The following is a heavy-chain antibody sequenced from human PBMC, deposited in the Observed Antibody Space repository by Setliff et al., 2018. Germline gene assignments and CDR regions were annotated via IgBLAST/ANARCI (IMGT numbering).Heavy chain of an antibody. Sequence: SETLSLTCTVSGGSISTYYWSWIRQSAGKGLECIGRIYTDGSTKYNPSLNSRVALSIDTSKNQFSLRLSSVTAADTAVYFCARVTGFLYMDVWGKGTTVTVSS. D-gene: IGHD3-3*01. V-gene: IGHV4-4*07. J-gene: IGHJ6*03. CDR1: GGSISTYY. CDR2: IYTDGST. CDR3: ARVTGFLYMDV.